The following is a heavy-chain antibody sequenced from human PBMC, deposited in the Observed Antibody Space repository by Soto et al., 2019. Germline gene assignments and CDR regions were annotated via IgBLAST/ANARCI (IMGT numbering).Heavy chain of an antibody. J-gene: IGHJ3*02. CDR2: ISSGGDTK. D-gene: IGHD3-3*01. CDR1: GFTFSFHN. CDR3: ATGRITIFGVAHDAFDI. Sequence: EVQLVESGGGLVQPGGSLRLSCATSGFTFSFHNMNWVRQAPGKGLEWVSSISSGGDTKYYAESLKGRFTVSRDNAKNSLYLQINSLRDDDTAVYYCATGRITIFGVAHDAFDIWGLGTMVTVSS. V-gene: IGHV3-48*02.